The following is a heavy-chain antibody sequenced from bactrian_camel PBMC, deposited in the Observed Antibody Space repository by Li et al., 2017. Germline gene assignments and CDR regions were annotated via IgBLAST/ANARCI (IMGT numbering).Heavy chain of an antibody. CDR1: GFTFSTNC. D-gene: IGHD1*01. V-gene: IGHV3S40*01. J-gene: IGHJ4*01. Sequence: VQLVESGGGLVQPGGSLRLSCAASGFTFSTNCMSWARQAPGKGLEWVSTINGMTGITYYADSVKGRFTISQDNARDTVYLQMNGLRPEDTAVYYCNAKLEVGYSGPWCAETSDYWGQGTQVTVS. CDR3: NAKLEVGYSGPWCAETSDY. CDR2: INGMTGIT.